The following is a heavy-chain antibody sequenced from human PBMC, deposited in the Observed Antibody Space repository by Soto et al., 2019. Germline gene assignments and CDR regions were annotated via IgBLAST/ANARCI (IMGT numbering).Heavy chain of an antibody. V-gene: IGHV3-33*01. Sequence: PGGSLRLSCAASGFTFSSYGMHWVRQAPGKGLEWVAVIWYDGSNKYYADSVKGRFTISRDNSKNTLYLQMNSLRAEDTAVYYCARKFYYYYYMDVWGKGTTVTVS. CDR3: ARKFYYYYYMDV. J-gene: IGHJ6*03. CDR2: IWYDGSNK. CDR1: GFTFSSYG.